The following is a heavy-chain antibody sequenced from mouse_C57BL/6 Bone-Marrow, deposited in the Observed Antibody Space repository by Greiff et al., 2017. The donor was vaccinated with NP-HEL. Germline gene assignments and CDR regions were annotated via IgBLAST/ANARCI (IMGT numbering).Heavy chain of an antibody. CDR2: ISDGGSYT. V-gene: IGHV5-4*01. CDR1: GFTFSSYA. J-gene: IGHJ4*01. Sequence: EVQGVESGGGLVKPGGSLKLSCAASGFTFSSYAMSWVRQTPEKRLEWVATISDGGSYTYYPDNVKGRFTISRDNAKNNLYLQMSHLKSEDTALYYCASAYGSSYGAMDDWGQGTSVTVSS. D-gene: IGHD1-1*01. CDR3: ASAYGSSYGAMDD.